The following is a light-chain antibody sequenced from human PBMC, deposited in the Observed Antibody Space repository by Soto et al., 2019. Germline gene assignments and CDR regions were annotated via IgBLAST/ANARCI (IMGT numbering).Light chain of an antibody. CDR3: QQYGRSPFT. CDR1: QSVSSSY. J-gene: IGKJ3*01. CDR2: GAS. Sequence: EIVLTQSPGTLSLSPGERATLSCRASQSVSSSYLAWYQQKPGQAPRLLIYGASIRATGIPGTFSGSGSGTDFTLTISRLEPDDFAVYYCQQYGRSPFTFGPGTKVDIK. V-gene: IGKV3-20*01.